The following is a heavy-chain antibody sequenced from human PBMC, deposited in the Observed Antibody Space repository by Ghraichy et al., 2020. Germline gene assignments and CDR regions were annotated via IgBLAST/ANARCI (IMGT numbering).Heavy chain of an antibody. CDR1: GASFGDYS. CDR2: VNHGGST. V-gene: IGHV4-34*01. J-gene: IGHJ5*02. CDR3: ARSYNGGRFLEETVWFDP. D-gene: IGHD3-3*01. Sequence: SETLSLTCTVYGASFGDYSWNWIRQSPGMGLEWIGQVNHGGSTTFNPSLKSRVSISVDTSQKQFSLKVTSVTAADTAMYYCARSYNGGRFLEETVWFDPWGQGTLVIVSS.